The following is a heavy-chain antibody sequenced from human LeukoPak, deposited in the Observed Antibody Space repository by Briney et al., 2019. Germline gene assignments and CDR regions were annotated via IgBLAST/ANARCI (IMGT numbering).Heavy chain of an antibody. D-gene: IGHD3-10*01. V-gene: IGHV3-15*01. CDR1: GFTFSNAW. CDR3: TTMVRGVIIYYFDY. CDR2: IKSKTDGGTT. Sequence: GGSLRLSCAASGFTFSNAWMSWVRQAPGKGLEWVGRIKSKTDGGTTDYAAPVKGRFTISRDDSKNTLYLQMNSLKTEDTAVYYCTTMVRGVIIYYFDYWGQGTLVTVSS. J-gene: IGHJ4*02.